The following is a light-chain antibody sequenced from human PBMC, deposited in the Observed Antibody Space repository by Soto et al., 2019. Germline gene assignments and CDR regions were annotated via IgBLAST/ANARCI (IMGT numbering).Light chain of an antibody. Sequence: QSVLTQPRSVSGSPGQSVTISCTGTSSDVGGYNYVSWYQQNPGKAHKLMIYDVSKRPSGVPDRFSGSKSGNTASLTISGLQAEYDADYYCCSYAGSYTYVFGTGTKLTVL. V-gene: IGLV2-11*01. CDR2: DVS. CDR3: CSYAGSYTYV. CDR1: SSDVGGYNY. J-gene: IGLJ1*01.